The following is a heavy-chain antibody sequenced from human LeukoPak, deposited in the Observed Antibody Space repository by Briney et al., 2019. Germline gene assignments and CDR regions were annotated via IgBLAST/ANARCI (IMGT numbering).Heavy chain of an antibody. CDR3: ARDGLQGSIL. CDR2: IYNSAST. V-gene: IGHV4-59*01. CDR1: GGSISGYY. Sequence: PSEALSLTCTVSGGSISGYYWSWIRQPPGKGLEWIGYIYNSASTTYNPSLKSRVTISVDTSKNQFSLRLRSVTAVDTAVYYCARDGLQGSILWGQGTLVTVSS. D-gene: IGHD4-11*01. J-gene: IGHJ4*02.